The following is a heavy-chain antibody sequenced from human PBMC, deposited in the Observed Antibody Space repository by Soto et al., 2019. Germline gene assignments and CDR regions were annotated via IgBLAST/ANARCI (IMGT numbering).Heavy chain of an antibody. Sequence: ASVKVSCKASGYTFTSYYMHWVRQAPGQGLEWMGRISAYNGNTNYAQKLQGRVTMTTDTSTSTAYMELRSLRSDDTAVYYCARDARFGTYGSGSYFEDNWFDPWGQGTLVTVSS. D-gene: IGHD3-10*01. CDR2: ISAYNGNT. CDR3: ARDARFGTYGSGSYFEDNWFDP. V-gene: IGHV1-18*04. J-gene: IGHJ5*02. CDR1: GYTFTSYY.